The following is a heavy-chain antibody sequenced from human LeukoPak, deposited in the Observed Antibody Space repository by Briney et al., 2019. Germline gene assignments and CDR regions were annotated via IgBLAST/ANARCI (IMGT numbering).Heavy chain of an antibody. Sequence: GGSLRLSCVASGFTFSSYWMSWVRQAPGKGLEWVANIKQDGSEKYYVDSVKGRFTISRDNAKNSLYLQMNSLRAEDTAVYYCARKYCGGDCHYYYGMDVWGQGTTVTVSS. V-gene: IGHV3-7*01. D-gene: IGHD2-21*02. CDR1: GFTFSSYW. J-gene: IGHJ6*02. CDR2: IKQDGSEK. CDR3: ARKYCGGDCHYYYGMDV.